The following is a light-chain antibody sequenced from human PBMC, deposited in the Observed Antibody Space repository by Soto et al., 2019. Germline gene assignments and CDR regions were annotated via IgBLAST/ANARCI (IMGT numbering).Light chain of an antibody. CDR2: VNSDGSH. CDR3: QTWGTGISV. J-gene: IGLJ1*01. CDR1: SGHSNYA. V-gene: IGLV4-69*01. Sequence: QSVLTQSPSASASLGASVKLTCTLSSGHSNYAIAWHQQQPEKGPRYLMKVNSDGSHRKGDGIPDRFSGSSSGAQRYLIISNLQSEDEADSYCQTWGTGISVFGTGTKLTVL.